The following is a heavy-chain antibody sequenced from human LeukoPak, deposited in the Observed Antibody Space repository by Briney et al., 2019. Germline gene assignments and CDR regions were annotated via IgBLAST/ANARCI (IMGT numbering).Heavy chain of an antibody. Sequence: SETLSLTCSVSGGSVTSGSHYWIWIRQPPGKGLEWIGSIHYHENTYSNPSLKSRVSMSIDTSKNQFSLNLSSVSAADTAVFYCATTFSDILTPSYVFDFWGRGSLVTVSS. CDR2: IHYHENT. D-gene: IGHD3-9*01. V-gene: IGHV4-39*01. J-gene: IGHJ4*01. CDR1: GGSVTSGSHY. CDR3: ATTFSDILTPSYVFDF.